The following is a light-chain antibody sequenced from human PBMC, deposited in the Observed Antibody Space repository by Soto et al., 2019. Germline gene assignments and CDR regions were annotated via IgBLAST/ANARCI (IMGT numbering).Light chain of an antibody. CDR1: SSDVGGYDY. CDR2: EVS. CDR3: SSYTRSSTLVV. V-gene: IGLV2-14*01. J-gene: IGLJ3*02. Sequence: QSALTQPASVSGSPGQSITISCTGTSSDVGGYDYVSWYQLHPGKAPKLMVFEVSNRPSGVSYRFSGSKSGNTASLTISGLQAEDEADYYCSSYTRSSTLVVFGGGTKLTVL.